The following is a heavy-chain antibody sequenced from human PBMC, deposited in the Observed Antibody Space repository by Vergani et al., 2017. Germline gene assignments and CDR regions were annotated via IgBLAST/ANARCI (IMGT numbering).Heavy chain of an antibody. CDR1: GGSISSYY. Sequence: QVQLQESGPGLVKPSETLSLTCTVSGGSISSYYWSWIRQPPGKGLEWIGYIYYSGSTNYNPSLKSRVTISVDTSKNQFSLKLSSVTAADTAVYYCARESGWYDTPAYWGQGTLVTVSS. J-gene: IGHJ4*02. CDR2: IYYSGST. V-gene: IGHV4-59*01. D-gene: IGHD6-19*01. CDR3: ARESGWYDTPAY.